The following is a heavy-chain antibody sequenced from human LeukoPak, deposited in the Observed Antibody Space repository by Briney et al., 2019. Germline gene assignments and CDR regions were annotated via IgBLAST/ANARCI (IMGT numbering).Heavy chain of an antibody. CDR2: ISYDGSET. J-gene: IGHJ4*02. V-gene: IGHV3-30*14. CDR3: ARGPSGYHNT. CDR1: GFTFSSYA. Sequence: PGGSLRLSCAASGFTFSSYAMHWVRQAPGKGLVWVALISYDGSETYYADSVKGRFTISRDNSKNTLYLQMNSLRAEDTAVYYCARGPSGYHNTGGQGTLVTVSS. D-gene: IGHD5-12*01.